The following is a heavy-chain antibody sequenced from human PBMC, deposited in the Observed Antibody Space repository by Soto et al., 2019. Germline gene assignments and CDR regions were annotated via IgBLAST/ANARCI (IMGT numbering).Heavy chain of an antibody. CDR1: GFTFDDYS. Sequence: PGGSLRLSCAASGFTFDDYSMIWVRQAPGKGLEWVSGISGNSGSTYYADSVKGRFTISRDNSQNTVYLQMNTLRAEDTAVFYCAKAGKVGPTPFMDSWGQGTLVNVSS. V-gene: IGHV3-23*01. J-gene: IGHJ4*02. D-gene: IGHD1-26*01. CDR2: ISGNSGST. CDR3: AKAGKVGPTPFMDS.